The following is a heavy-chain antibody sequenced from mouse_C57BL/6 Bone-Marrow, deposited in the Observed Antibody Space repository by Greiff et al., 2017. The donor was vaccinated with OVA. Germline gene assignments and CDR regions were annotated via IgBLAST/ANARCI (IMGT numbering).Heavy chain of an antibody. Sequence: VQLKESGPGLVKPSQSLSLTCSVTGYSITSGYYWNWIRQFPGNKLEWMGYISYDGSNNYNPSLKNRISITRDTSKNQFFLKLNSVTTEDTATYYCAREYGPFDYWGQGTTLTVSS. D-gene: IGHD1-1*01. CDR3: AREYGPFDY. V-gene: IGHV3-6*01. CDR2: ISYDGSN. J-gene: IGHJ2*01. CDR1: GYSITSGYY.